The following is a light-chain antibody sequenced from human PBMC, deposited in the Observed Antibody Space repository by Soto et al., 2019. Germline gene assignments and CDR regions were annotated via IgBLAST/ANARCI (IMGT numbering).Light chain of an antibody. CDR1: QNLGTLY. V-gene: IGKV3-20*01. CDR2: SAS. Sequence: EILFTQSPGTLCLSPGQRRTRSGTAIQNLGTLYLAWFQQKSGQAPRLLIYSASRRATGIPDRFTGSGYGTDFTLTINRVEPEDFAVYFCQQYAGSPRTFGQGTKVDIK. J-gene: IGKJ1*01. CDR3: QQYAGSPRT.